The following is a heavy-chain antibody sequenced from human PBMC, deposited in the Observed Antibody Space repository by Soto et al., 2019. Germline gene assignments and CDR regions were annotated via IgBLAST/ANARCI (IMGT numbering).Heavy chain of an antibody. CDR3: ARGIYCSGGSWYISTFDI. V-gene: IGHV4-34*01. Sequence: SETLSLTCAVYGGAFNVYYGSRMRQPRGKGLEWIGEINHSGSTNYNPSLKSRVTISVDTSQNQFSLKLRSVPAADTVVYYCARGIYCSGGSWYISTFDIWGQGTMVTVSS. J-gene: IGHJ3*02. D-gene: IGHD2-15*01. CDR1: GGAFNVYY. CDR2: INHSGST.